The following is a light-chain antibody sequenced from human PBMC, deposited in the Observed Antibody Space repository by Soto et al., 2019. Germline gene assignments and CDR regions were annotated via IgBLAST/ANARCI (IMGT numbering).Light chain of an antibody. V-gene: IGKV1-13*02. J-gene: IGKJ1*01. CDR1: QVISSA. Sequence: AIQLTQSPSSLSASVGDRVTITCRASQVISSALAWYQQKPGKAPNLLIYDASSLHSGVPSRFSGSGSGTEVTLTITSLQPDDFATYYCQQYKTYPWSFGQGTKVE. CDR2: DAS. CDR3: QQYKTYPWS.